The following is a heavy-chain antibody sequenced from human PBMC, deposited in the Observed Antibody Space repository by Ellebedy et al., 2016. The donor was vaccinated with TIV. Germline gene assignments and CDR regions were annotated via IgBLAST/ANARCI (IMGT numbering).Heavy chain of an antibody. D-gene: IGHD1-14*01. CDR1: GFTFSSYS. CDR2: ISSSSSTI. Sequence: GGSLRLSCAASGFTFSSYSMNWVRQAPGKGLEWVSYISSSSSTIYYADSVKGRFTISRDNAKNSLYLQMNSLRDEDTAVYYCAGDLGGYNPYRYFDLWGRGTLVTVSS. J-gene: IGHJ2*01. CDR3: AGDLGGYNPYRYFDL. V-gene: IGHV3-48*02.